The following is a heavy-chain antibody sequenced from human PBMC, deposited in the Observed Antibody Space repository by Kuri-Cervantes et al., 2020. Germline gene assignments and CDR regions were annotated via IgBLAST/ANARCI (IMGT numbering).Heavy chain of an antibody. V-gene: IGHV4-39*07. D-gene: IGHD6-6*01. CDR3: ARGVSSSSARYNWFDP. J-gene: IGHJ5*02. CDR2: IYYSGST. CDR1: GASITSNTYY. Sequence: GSLRLSCTVSGASITSNTYYWGWIRQPPGKGLEWIGSIYYSGSTYYNSSLKSRVTISVDTSKNQFSLKLSSVTAADTAVYYCARGVSSSSARYNWFDPWGQGTLVTVSS.